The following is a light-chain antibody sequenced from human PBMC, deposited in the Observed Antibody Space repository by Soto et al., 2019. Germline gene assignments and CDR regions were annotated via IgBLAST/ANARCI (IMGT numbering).Light chain of an antibody. CDR1: QTISSW. V-gene: IGKV1-5*03. CDR3: QQYNSYPET. Sequence: MTQSPATLSVSLGERATLSCRASQTISSWLAWYQQKPGKAPKLLIYKASTITSGVPSRFSGSGSGTEFTLTISSLQPEDFAAYYCQQYNSYPETFGQGTKVDIK. CDR2: KAS. J-gene: IGKJ1*01.